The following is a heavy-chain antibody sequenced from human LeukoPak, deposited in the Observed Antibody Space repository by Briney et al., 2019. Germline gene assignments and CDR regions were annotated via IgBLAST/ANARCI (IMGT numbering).Heavy chain of an antibody. D-gene: IGHD4-17*01. CDR2: IRSKANSYAT. CDR3: TRTRGTTVTTGYYYYYGMDV. CDR1: GFTFSGSA. Sequence: GRSLRLSCAASGFTFSGSAMHWVRQASGKGLEWVGRIRSKANSYATAYAASVKGRFTISRDDSKNTAYLQMNSLKTEDTAVYYCTRTRGTTVTTGYYYYYGMDVWGQGTTVTVSS. J-gene: IGHJ6*02. V-gene: IGHV3-73*01.